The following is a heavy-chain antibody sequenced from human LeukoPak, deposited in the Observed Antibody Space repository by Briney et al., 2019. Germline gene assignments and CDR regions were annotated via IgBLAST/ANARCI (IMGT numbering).Heavy chain of an antibody. CDR2: ISSNSGTK. CDR3: ARGSTVADARTVPTPCR. Sequence: PGGSLRLSCAASGFTFSSYNMNWVRQAPGKGLEWVSYISSNSGTKYYADSVKGRYTISRDNAKNSLYLQMNSLRAEDTAVYYCARGSTVADARTVPTPCRWGQGTLVTVSS. V-gene: IGHV3-48*01. D-gene: IGHD6-19*01. J-gene: IGHJ4*02. CDR1: GFTFSSYN.